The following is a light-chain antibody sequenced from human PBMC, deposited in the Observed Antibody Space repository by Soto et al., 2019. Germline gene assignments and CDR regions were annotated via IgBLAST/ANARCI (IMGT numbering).Light chain of an antibody. CDR2: DAS. V-gene: IGKV3-11*01. CDR1: QSISTK. Sequence: EIVMTQSPATLSMSPGERATLSCRASQSISTKVAWYQQKPGQAPRLLMYDASNRATGVPARFSGSGSGTDFTLTISSLEPEDFAVYYCQQRSNWLTFGGGTKVDIK. J-gene: IGKJ4*01. CDR3: QQRSNWLT.